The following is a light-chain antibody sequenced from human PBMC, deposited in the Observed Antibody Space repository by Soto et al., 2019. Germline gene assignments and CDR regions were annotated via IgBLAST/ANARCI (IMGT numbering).Light chain of an antibody. V-gene: IGKV3-20*01. CDR1: QSGSGTY. CDR2: GAS. J-gene: IGKJ4*01. CDR3: QQYGKSPLT. Sequence: EIVLTQSPGTLSSSPGERATLSCRASQSGSGTYLAWYKQKPGQAPRLLISGASRRATGIPDRFSGSGSGTDFTLTISSLEPEDFAVYYCQQYGKSPLTFGGGTKVDIK.